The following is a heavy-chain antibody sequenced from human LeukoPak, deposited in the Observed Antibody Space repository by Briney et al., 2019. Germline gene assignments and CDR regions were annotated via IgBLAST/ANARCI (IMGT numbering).Heavy chain of an antibody. D-gene: IGHD2-15*01. Sequence: SVKVSCKASGGTISSHAINWVRQAPGQGLEWMGGIIPILDTANYAQKFQGRVTITADESTSTAYMELSSLRSEDTAVYYCATQSVAAVYSWFDPWGRGTLVTVSS. V-gene: IGHV1-69*13. CDR3: ATQSVAAVYSWFDP. J-gene: IGHJ5*02. CDR1: GGTISSHA. CDR2: IIPILDTA.